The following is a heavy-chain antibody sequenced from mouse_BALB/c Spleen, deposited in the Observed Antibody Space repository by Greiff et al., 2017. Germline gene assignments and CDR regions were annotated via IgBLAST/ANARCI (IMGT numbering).Heavy chain of an antibody. Sequence: EVKLEESGGGLVKPGGSLKLSCAASGFTFSSYAMSWVRQTPEKRLEWVASISSGGSTYYPDSVKGRFTISRDNARNILYLQMSSLRSEDTAMYYCARVGYGNFAMDYWGQGTSVTVSS. D-gene: IGHD2-1*01. CDR2: ISSGGST. CDR3: ARVGYGNFAMDY. V-gene: IGHV5-6-5*01. CDR1: GFTFSSYA. J-gene: IGHJ4*01.